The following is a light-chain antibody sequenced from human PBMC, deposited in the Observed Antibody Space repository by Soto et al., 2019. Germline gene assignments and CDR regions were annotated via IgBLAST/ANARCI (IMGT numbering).Light chain of an antibody. Sequence: VLTQPPSVSAAPGQKVTTSCSGSSSNIGNNYVSWYQQLPGTAPKLLIYDNNKRPSGIPDRFSGSKSGTSATLGITGLQTGDEADYYCGTWDSSLSAGVFGTGTKVTVL. V-gene: IGLV1-51*01. CDR3: GTWDSSLSAGV. CDR1: SSNIGNNY. J-gene: IGLJ1*01. CDR2: DNN.